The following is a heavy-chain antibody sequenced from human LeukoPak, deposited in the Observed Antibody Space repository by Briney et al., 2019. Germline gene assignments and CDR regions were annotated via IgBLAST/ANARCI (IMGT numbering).Heavy chain of an antibody. CDR1: GYTFTGYY. Sequence: ASVKVSCKASGYTFTGYYMHWVRQAPGQGLEWMGWINPNSGGTNYAQKFQGRVTMTRDTSISTAYMELSRLRSDDTAVSYCATGYGDYIGLTPYYYYGMDVWGQGTTVTVSS. J-gene: IGHJ6*02. V-gene: IGHV1-2*02. CDR2: INPNSGGT. D-gene: IGHD4-17*01. CDR3: ATGYGDYIGLTPYYYYGMDV.